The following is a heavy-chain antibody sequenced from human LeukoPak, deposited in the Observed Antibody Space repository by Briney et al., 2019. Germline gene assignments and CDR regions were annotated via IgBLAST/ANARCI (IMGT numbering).Heavy chain of an antibody. CDR2: IWYDGSNK. CDR1: GFTFSSYG. Sequence: GRSLRLSCAASGFTFSSYGMHWVRQAPGKGLEWVAVIWYDGSNKYYADSVKGRFTISRDNSKNMLYLQMNSLRAEDTAVYYCASGKTAMVDYWGQGTLVTVSS. D-gene: IGHD5-18*01. V-gene: IGHV3-33*01. CDR3: ASGKTAMVDY. J-gene: IGHJ4*02.